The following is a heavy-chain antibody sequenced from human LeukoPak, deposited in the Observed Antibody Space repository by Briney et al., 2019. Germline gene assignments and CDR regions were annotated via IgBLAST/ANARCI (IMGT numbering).Heavy chain of an antibody. D-gene: IGHD1-26*01. V-gene: IGHV1-8*01. Sequence: GASVKVSCKASGYTFTSYDVNWVRQATGQGLEWMGWMNPNSGNTGYAQRFQGRVTITRNTSISTAYMELSSLRSEDTAVYYCASDSIVGATCAHWGQGTLVTVSS. CDR1: GYTFTSYD. CDR3: ASDSIVGATCAH. J-gene: IGHJ4*02. CDR2: MNPNSGNT.